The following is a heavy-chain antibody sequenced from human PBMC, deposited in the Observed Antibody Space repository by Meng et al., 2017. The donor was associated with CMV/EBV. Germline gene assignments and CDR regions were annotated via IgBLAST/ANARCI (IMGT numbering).Heavy chain of an antibody. V-gene: IGHV3-9*01. Sequence: SLKISCAASGFTFDDYAMHWVRQAPGKGLEWVSGISWNSGSIGYADSVKGRFTISRDNAKNSLYLQMNSLRAEDTALYYCAKDNARYCSSTSCYRFDYWGQGTLVTVPQ. J-gene: IGHJ4*02. D-gene: IGHD2-2*01. CDR2: ISWNSGSI. CDR3: AKDNARYCSSTSCYRFDY. CDR1: GFTFDDYA.